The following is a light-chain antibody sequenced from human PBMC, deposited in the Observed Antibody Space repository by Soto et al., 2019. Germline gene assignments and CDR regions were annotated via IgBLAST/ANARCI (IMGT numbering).Light chain of an antibody. CDR1: QSVGSD. J-gene: IGKJ4*01. CDR3: QLSNYRPLT. Sequence: MTQSPATLSVSPGESDTLSCRASQSVGSDLAWYHHKPGQAPRLLIYGASTRATGIPVRFSGSGSGTEFTLTISCLQSEDVAVYYCQLSNYRPLTFCGGARVDI. CDR2: GAS. V-gene: IGKV3-15*01.